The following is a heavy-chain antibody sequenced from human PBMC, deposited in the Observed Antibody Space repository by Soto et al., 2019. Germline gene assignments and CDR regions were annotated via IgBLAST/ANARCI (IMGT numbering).Heavy chain of an antibody. J-gene: IGHJ4*02. CDR3: ARDQAGNSGPYYYDY. CDR2: IYYSGTT. V-gene: IGHV4-30-4*01. D-gene: IGHD3-22*01. Sequence: PSETLSLTCTVSGGSISSGDYYWSWIRQPPGKGLEWIGYIYYSGTTYYNPSLKSRVTISVDTSKNQFSLKLSSVTAADTAVYYCARDQAGNSGPYYYDYWGQGTLVTVSS. CDR1: GGSISSGDYY.